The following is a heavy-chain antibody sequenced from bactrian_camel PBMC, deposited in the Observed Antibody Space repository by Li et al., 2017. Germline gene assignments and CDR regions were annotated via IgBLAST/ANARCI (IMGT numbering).Heavy chain of an antibody. CDR1: GDPYSSNC. J-gene: IGHJ6*01. CDR3: QVDRNEYGDYGGSWYSNCPSDFGY. CDR2: VSSDGTA. V-gene: IGHV3S53*01. D-gene: IGHD6*01. Sequence: VQLVESGGGSVQAGGSLRLSCVASGDPYSSNCRAWFRQAPGNECELVASVSSDGTAEHKDPAKGRFIVSRDNEKNTVSLQTNSAKPEDTAVYYCQVDRNEYGDYGGSWYSNCPSDFGYWGPGTQVTVS.